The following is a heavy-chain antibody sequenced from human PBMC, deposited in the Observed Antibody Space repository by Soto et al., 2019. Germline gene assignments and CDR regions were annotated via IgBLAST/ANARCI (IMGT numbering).Heavy chain of an antibody. CDR3: ARDSDSSGWYYYYGMDV. J-gene: IGHJ6*02. Sequence: GGSLRLSCAASGFAFSNYEMNWVRQAPGKGLEWVSYISLSGSTIYYADSVKGRFTISRDDAKNSLYLQMSSLRAEDTAVYYCARDSDSSGWYYYYGMDVGGRGTTVTVS. CDR2: ISLSGSTI. CDR1: GFAFSNYE. V-gene: IGHV3-48*03. D-gene: IGHD3-22*01.